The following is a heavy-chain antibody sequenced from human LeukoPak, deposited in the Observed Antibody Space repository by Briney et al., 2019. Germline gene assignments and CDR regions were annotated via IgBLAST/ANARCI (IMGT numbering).Heavy chain of an antibody. CDR2: INHSGST. J-gene: IGHJ6*03. CDR3: ARIRYFDWLLRYYYYYYMDV. D-gene: IGHD3-9*01. CDR1: GGSFSGYY. Sequence: SETLSLTCAVYGGSFSGYYWSWIRQPPGKGLEWIGEINHSGSTNYNPSLKSRVTISVDTSKNQFSLKLSSVTAADTAVYYCARIRYFDWLLRYYYYYYMDVWGKGTTVTISS. V-gene: IGHV4-34*01.